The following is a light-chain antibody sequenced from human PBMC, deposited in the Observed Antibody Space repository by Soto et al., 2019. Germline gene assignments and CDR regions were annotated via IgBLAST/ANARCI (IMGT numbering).Light chain of an antibody. CDR2: DAS. Sequence: EIVFTQSPAALSLSPGERATLSCRASQSVINYLAWYQQKPGLAPRLLIYDASNSATGIPDRFSGSWSRTDFTLTISRLEPEYYAVYYCQQYGSSRTFGQGTKVDIK. CDR3: QQYGSSRT. CDR1: QSVINY. V-gene: IGKV3D-20*01. J-gene: IGKJ1*01.